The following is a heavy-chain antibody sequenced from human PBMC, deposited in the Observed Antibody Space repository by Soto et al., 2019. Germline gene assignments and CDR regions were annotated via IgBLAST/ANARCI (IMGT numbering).Heavy chain of an antibody. CDR2: INPNSGGT. CDR1: GYTFTGYY. J-gene: IGHJ4*02. Sequence: QVQLVQSGAEVKKPGASVKVSCKASGYTFTGYYMHWVRQAPGQGLEWMGWINPNSGGTNYAQKFQGRVTMTRDTSISTAYMELSRLRSDDTAVYYCARDLTYYYDSSGSPAFDYWGQGTLVTVSS. V-gene: IGHV1-2*02. D-gene: IGHD3-22*01. CDR3: ARDLTYYYDSSGSPAFDY.